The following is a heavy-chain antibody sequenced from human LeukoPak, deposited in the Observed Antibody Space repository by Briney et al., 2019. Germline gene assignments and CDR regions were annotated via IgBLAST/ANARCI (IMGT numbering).Heavy chain of an antibody. CDR2: IRQDGSEK. CDR1: GFTFTDYW. V-gene: IGHV3-7*01. CDR3: ARDGTAAGLYFDL. J-gene: IGHJ4*01. Sequence: GGSLRLSCAVSGFTFTDYWMNWVRQAPGKGLEWEASIRQDGSEKTYVDSVKGRFTISRDNTKNSLSLQVNSLRVEDTAVYYCARDGTAAGLYFDLWGQGTLVTVSS. D-gene: IGHD6-13*01.